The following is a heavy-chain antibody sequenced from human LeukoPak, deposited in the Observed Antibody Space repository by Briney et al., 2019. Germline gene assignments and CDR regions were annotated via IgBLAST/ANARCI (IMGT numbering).Heavy chain of an antibody. CDR1: GGAFSSYA. Sequence: SVKVSCKASGGAFSSYAISWVRQAPGQGLEWMGGIIPIFGTANYAQKFQGRVTITTDESTSTAYMELSSLRSEDTAAYYCARDLYGGYAYWGQGTLVTVSS. D-gene: IGHD5-12*01. V-gene: IGHV1-69*05. J-gene: IGHJ4*02. CDR3: ARDLYGGYAY. CDR2: IIPIFGTA.